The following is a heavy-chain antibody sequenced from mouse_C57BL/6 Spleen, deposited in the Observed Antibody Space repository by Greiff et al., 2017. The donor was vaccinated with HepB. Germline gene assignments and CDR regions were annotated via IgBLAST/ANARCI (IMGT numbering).Heavy chain of an antibody. J-gene: IGHJ4*01. Sequence: EVQVVESGGGLVKPGGSLKLSCAASGFTFSSYAMSWVRQTPEKRLEWVATISDGGSYTYYPDNVKGRFTISRDNAKNNLYLQMSHLKSEDTAMYYCARDSEAMDYWGQGTSVTVSS. CDR2: ISDGGSYT. CDR1: GFTFSSYA. V-gene: IGHV5-4*01. CDR3: ARDSEAMDY.